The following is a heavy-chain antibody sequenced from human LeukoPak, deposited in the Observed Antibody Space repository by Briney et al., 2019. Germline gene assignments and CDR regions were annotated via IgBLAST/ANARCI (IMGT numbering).Heavy chain of an antibody. CDR2: ISGGAT. Sequence: PGGSLRLSCAASDFSFITYAMSWVRQAPGKGLEWVSTISGGATYYADPVKGRFSISRDNSKNTVYVQMSSLRVEDTAVYYCATDLGNCGGDCYYFKHWGQGTLVTVSS. J-gene: IGHJ1*01. V-gene: IGHV3-23*01. CDR1: DFSFITYA. CDR3: ATDLGNCGGDCYYFKH. D-gene: IGHD2-21*02.